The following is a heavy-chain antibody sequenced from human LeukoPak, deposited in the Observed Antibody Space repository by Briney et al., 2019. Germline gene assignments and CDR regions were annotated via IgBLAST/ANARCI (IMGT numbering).Heavy chain of an antibody. Sequence: SETLSLTCTVSGGSISSYYWSWIWQPPGKGLEWIGYIYYSGSTNYNPSLKSRVTISVDTSKNQFSLKLSSVTAADTAVYYCARGVEAYYGDFHDYWGQGTLVTVSS. J-gene: IGHJ4*02. CDR1: GGSISSYY. V-gene: IGHV4-59*12. D-gene: IGHD4-17*01. CDR2: IYYSGST. CDR3: ARGVEAYYGDFHDY.